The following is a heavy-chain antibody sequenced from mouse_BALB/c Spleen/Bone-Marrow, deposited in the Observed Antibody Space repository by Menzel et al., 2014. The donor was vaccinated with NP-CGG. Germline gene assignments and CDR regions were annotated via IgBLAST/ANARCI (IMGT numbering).Heavy chain of an antibody. V-gene: IGHV5-6*02. CDR2: ISSGGSYT. CDR3: ARQTYYVYDGYFDY. CDR1: GFTFSSYG. D-gene: IGHD2-9*01. J-gene: IGHJ2*01. Sequence: EVKLEESGGDLVKPGGSLKLSCAASGFTFSSYGMSWVRQTPDKRLEWVATISSGGSYTYYPDSVKGRFTISRDNAKNTLYLQMSSLKSEDTAMYYCARQTYYVYDGYFDYWGQGTTLTVSS.